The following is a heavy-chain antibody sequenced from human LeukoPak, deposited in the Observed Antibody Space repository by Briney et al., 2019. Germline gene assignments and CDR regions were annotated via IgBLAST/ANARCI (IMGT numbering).Heavy chain of an antibody. D-gene: IGHD2-2*01. Sequence: PSETLSLTCAVYGGSFSGYYWSWIRQPPGKGLEWIGEINHSGSTNYNPSLKSRVTISVDTSKNQFSLKLSSLTAADTAVYYCARQYQLLSPYFDYWGQGTLVTVSS. J-gene: IGHJ4*02. V-gene: IGHV4-34*01. CDR3: ARQYQLLSPYFDY. CDR1: GGSFSGYY. CDR2: INHSGST.